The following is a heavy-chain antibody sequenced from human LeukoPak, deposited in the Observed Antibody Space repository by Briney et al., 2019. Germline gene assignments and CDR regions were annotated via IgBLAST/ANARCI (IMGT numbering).Heavy chain of an antibody. Sequence: GGSLRLSCAASGLTFSSHWMHWVRQAPGKGLVWVSRITNDGSSTTYADSVKGRFIIPRDNAKNMLYLQVNSLRAEDTAVYCATQQGGNPAYWGQGTLVTVSS. V-gene: IGHV3-74*01. D-gene: IGHD1-14*01. CDR2: ITNDGSST. CDR3: TQQGGNPAY. CDR1: GLTFSSHW. J-gene: IGHJ4*02.